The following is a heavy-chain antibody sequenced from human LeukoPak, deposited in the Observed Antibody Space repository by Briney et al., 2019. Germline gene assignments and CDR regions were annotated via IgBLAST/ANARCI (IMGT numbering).Heavy chain of an antibody. Sequence: SVKVSCKASGYTFTSYDINWVRQAPGQGLEWMGRIIPVLGIANYAQKFQGRVTMTRDTSTSTVYMELSSLRSEDTAVYYCAKAGYSSGLHFDYWGQGTLVTVSS. J-gene: IGHJ4*02. CDR2: IIPVLGIA. V-gene: IGHV1-69*04. CDR1: GYTFTSYD. CDR3: AKAGYSSGLHFDY. D-gene: IGHD6-19*01.